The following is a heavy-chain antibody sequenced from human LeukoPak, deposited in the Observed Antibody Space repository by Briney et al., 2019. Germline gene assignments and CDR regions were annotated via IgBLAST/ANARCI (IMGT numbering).Heavy chain of an antibody. D-gene: IGHD3-3*01. V-gene: IGHV4-59*01. CDR3: ARVGDFWSGYLPYFDY. Sequence: PSETLSLTCTVSGGSISSYYWSWIRQPPGKGLEWMGYIYYSGSTNYNPSLKSRVTISVDTSKNQFSLKLSSVTAADTAVYYCARVGDFWSGYLPYFDYWGQGTLVTVSS. J-gene: IGHJ4*02. CDR1: GGSISSYY. CDR2: IYYSGST.